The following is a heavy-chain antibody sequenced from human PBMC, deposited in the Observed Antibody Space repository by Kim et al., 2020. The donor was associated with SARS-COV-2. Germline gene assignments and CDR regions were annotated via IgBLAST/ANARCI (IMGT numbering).Heavy chain of an antibody. Sequence: SETLSLTCTVSGGSFISGGYYWSWIRQHPGKGLEWIGYIYYSGSTHSNPSLKCRFTISVYTSKNQFSLKPSSLTAADTAAYHCAKFLAVLLGVLWFDPWG. CDR2: IYYSGST. CDR1: GGSFISGGYY. CDR3: AKFLAVLLGVLWFDP. D-gene: IGHD2-8*01. J-gene: IGHJ5*02. V-gene: IGHV4-31*03.